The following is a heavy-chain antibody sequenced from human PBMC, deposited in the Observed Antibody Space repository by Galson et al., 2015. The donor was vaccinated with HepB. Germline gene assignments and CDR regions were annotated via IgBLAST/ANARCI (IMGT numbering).Heavy chain of an antibody. V-gene: IGHV3-23*01. CDR2: ISATGGST. Sequence: SLRLSCAASGFTFSTYAMSWVRQAPGRGLEWVSGISATGGSTYYADSVKGRFTISRDNSKSTLYLQMNSLRAEDTAVYYCAKDWGAVVGIAFDYWGQGALGTVSS. J-gene: IGHJ4*02. CDR1: GFTFSTYA. D-gene: IGHD6-19*01. CDR3: AKDWGAVVGIAFDY.